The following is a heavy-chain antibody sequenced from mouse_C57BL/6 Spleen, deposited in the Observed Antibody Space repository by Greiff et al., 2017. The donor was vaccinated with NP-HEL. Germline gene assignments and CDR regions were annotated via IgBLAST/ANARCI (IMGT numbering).Heavy chain of an antibody. V-gene: IGHV14-4*01. CDR1: GFNIKDDY. CDR2: IDPENGDT. J-gene: IGHJ1*03. Sequence: VQLQQSGAELVRPGASVKLSCTASGFNIKDDYMHWVKQRPEQGLEWIGWIDPENGDTEYASKFQGKATITADTSSNTAYLQLSSLTSEDTAVYYCTTGYYGSTGYFDVWGTGTTVTVAS. D-gene: IGHD1-1*01. CDR3: TTGYYGSTGYFDV.